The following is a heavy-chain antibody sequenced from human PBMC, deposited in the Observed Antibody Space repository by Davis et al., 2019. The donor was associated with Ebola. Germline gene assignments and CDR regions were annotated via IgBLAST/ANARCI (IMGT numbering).Heavy chain of an antibody. CDR2: ISSSSSTI. J-gene: IGHJ1*01. CDR1: GFTFSSYS. CDR3: AREGYDSSGYYIYFQH. V-gene: IGHV3-48*04. Sequence: GRSLRLSCAASGFTFSSYSMNWVRQAPGKGLEWVSYISSSSSTIYYADSVKGRFTISRDNAKNSLYLQMNSLRAEDTAVYYCAREGYDSSGYYIYFQHWGQGTLVTVSS. D-gene: IGHD3-22*01.